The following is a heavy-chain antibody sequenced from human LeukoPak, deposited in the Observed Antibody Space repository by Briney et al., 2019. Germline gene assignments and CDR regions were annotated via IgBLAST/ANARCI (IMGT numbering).Heavy chain of an antibody. CDR2: INPNSGGT. Sequence: ASVKGSCKASGYTFTGYHMHWVRQAPGQGLEWMGWINPNSGGTNYAQKFQGRVTMTRDTSISTAYMELSRLRSDDTAVYYCARGGTTVTLFDYWGQGTLVTVSS. J-gene: IGHJ4*02. D-gene: IGHD1-1*01. CDR3: ARGGTTVTLFDY. CDR1: GYTFTGYH. V-gene: IGHV1-2*02.